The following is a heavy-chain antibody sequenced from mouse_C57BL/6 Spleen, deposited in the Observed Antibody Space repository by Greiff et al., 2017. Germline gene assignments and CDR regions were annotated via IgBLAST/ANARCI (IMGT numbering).Heavy chain of an antibody. CDR2: IDPSDSYT. Sequence: VQLQQPGAELVMPGASVKLSCKASGYTFTSYWMHWVKQRPGQGLEWIGEIDPSDSYTNYNQKFKGKSTLTVDKSSSTAYMQLSSLTSEDSAVYYCARIYYDYDAMDYWGQGTSVTVSS. J-gene: IGHJ4*01. CDR1: GYTFTSYW. CDR3: ARIYYDYDAMDY. V-gene: IGHV1-69*01. D-gene: IGHD2-1*01.